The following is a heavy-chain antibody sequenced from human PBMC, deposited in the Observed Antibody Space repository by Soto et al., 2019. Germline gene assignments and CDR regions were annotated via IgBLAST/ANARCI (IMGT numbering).Heavy chain of an antibody. CDR1: GGSISSGDYY. D-gene: IGHD2-8*01. V-gene: IGHV4-30-4*01. J-gene: IGHJ5*02. CDR2: IYYSGST. CDR3: ARVGGWCTPYPIWWFDP. Sequence: QVQLQESGPGLVKPSQTLSLTCTVSGGSISSGDYYWSWIRQPPGKGLEWIGYIYYSGSTYYNPSLKSRVTISVDTSKNQFSLKLGSVTAADTAVYYCARVGGWCTPYPIWWFDPWGQGTLVTVAP.